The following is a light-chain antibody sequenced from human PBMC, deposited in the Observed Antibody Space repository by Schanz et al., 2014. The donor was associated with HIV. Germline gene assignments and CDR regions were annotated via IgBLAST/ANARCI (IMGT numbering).Light chain of an antibody. CDR2: AAS. CDR3: QQYNNWPPA. CDR1: KSVSSN. V-gene: IGKV3-15*01. J-gene: IGKJ1*01. Sequence: EIVLTQSPATLSLSPGDRATLSCRASKSVSSNYFAWYQQKPGQAPRLLIYAASTRATGVPARFSGSGSGRDFTLSISGLQSEDFAVYYCQQYNNWPPAFGQGTKVEIK.